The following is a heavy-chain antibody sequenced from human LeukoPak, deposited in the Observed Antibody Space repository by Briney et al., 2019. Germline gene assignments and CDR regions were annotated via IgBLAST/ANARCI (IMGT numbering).Heavy chain of an antibody. Sequence: SETLSLTCTVSGYSISSGYYWGWIRQPPGKGLEWIGSIYHSGSTYYNPSLKSRVTISVDTSKNQFSLKLSSVTAADTAAYYCARQDGYRVPRYWGQGTLVTVSS. D-gene: IGHD5-18*01. V-gene: IGHV4-38-2*02. CDR2: IYHSGST. CDR1: GYSISSGYY. J-gene: IGHJ4*02. CDR3: ARQDGYRVPRY.